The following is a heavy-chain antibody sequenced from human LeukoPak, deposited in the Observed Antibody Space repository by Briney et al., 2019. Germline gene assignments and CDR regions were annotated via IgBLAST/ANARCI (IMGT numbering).Heavy chain of an antibody. J-gene: IGHJ6*04. CDR2: ISSSGSII. V-gene: IGHV3-11*04. Sequence: PGGSLRLSCAASGFTFSDYYMNWIRQAPGKGLERVSYISSSGSIIYYADSVKGRFTISRDNAKNSLYLQMNSLRAEDTAVYYCAELGITMIGGVWGKGTTVTISS. D-gene: IGHD3-10*02. CDR3: AELGITMIGGV. CDR1: GFTFSDYY.